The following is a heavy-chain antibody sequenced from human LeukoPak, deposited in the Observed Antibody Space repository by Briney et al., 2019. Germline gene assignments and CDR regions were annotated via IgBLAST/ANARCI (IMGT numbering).Heavy chain of an antibody. J-gene: IGHJ3*02. CDR2: IYYSGST. Sequence: SETLSLTCTVSGGSISSSSYYWGWIRQPPGKGLEWIGYIYYSGSTNYNPSLKSRVTISVDTSKNQFSLKLSSVTAADTAVYYCARHSITAGTEYAFDIWGQGTMVTVSS. D-gene: IGHD6-13*01. CDR1: GGSISSSSYY. CDR3: ARHSITAGTEYAFDI. V-gene: IGHV4-61*05.